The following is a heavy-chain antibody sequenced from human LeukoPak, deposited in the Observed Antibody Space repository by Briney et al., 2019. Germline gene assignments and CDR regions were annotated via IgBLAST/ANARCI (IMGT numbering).Heavy chain of an antibody. Sequence: SETLSLTCSVSGGSISNYYWDWIRQHPGKGLEWIGYIYYSGSTYYNPSLKSRVTISVDTSKNQFSLKLSSVTAADTAVYYCAALGLLSRVPDYWGQGTLVTVSS. CDR3: AALGLLSRVPDY. CDR2: IYYSGST. CDR1: GGSISNYY. V-gene: IGHV4-59*06. D-gene: IGHD2-8*01. J-gene: IGHJ4*02.